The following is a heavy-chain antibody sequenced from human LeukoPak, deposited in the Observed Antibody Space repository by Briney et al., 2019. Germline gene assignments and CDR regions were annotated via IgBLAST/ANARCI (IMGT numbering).Heavy chain of an antibody. V-gene: IGHV4-39*07. J-gene: IGHJ4*02. Sequence: SETLSLTCTVSGGSISSSSCYWGWIRQPPGKGLEWIRSIYYSGSTYYNPSLKSRVTISVDTSKNQFSLKLSSVTAADTAVYYCARGAARNTMIGQNWGQGTLVTVSS. CDR1: GGSISSSSCY. CDR3: ARGAARNTMIGQN. D-gene: IGHD3-22*01. CDR2: IYYSGST.